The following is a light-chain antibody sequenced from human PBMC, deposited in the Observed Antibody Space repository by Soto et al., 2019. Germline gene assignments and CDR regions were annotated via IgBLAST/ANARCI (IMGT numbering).Light chain of an antibody. V-gene: IGLV2-14*03. CDR3: SSFTSGGTWV. J-gene: IGLJ3*02. CDR1: SSDVGAYNH. CDR2: EVN. Sequence: QSVLTQPASVSGSPGQSITISCTGTSSDVGAYNHVSWYQQHPGKVPKVMIYEVNNRPSGVSNRFSASKSGNTASLTISGLQAEDEATYYCSSFTSGGTWVFGGGTKGTVL.